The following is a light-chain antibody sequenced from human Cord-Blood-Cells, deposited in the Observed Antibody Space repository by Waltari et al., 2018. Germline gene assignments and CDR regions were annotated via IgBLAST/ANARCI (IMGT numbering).Light chain of an antibody. CDR3: QQYYSTPTT. J-gene: IGKJ1*01. CDR1: QSVLYSSNNKNY. CDR2: WAS. Sequence: DIVMTQSPDSLAVSLGERATINCKSSQSVLYSSNNKNYLAWYQQKPGQPPKLLIYWASTRESGVPDRFSGSGSGTDFTLTISSLQAEDVAVSYCQQYYSTPTTFGQGTKVEIK. V-gene: IGKV4-1*01.